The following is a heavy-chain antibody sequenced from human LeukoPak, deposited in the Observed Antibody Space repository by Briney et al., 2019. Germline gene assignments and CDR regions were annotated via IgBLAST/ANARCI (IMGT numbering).Heavy chain of an antibody. CDR3: ARDPLNSYYYDSSGYWGTAFDI. CDR2: IYTSGST. V-gene: IGHV4-4*07. Sequence: SETLSLTCTVSGGSISSYYWSWIRQPAGKGLEWIGRIYTSGSTNYNPSLKSRVTMSVDTSKNQFSLKLSSVTAADTAVYYCARDPLNSYYYDSSGYWGTAFDIWGQGTMVTVSP. J-gene: IGHJ3*02. CDR1: GGSISSYY. D-gene: IGHD3-22*01.